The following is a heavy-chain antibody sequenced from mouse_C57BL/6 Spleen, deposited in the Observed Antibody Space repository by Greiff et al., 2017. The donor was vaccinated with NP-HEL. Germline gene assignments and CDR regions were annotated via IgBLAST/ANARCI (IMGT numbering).Heavy chain of an antibody. Sequence: QVQLQQSGAELARPGASVKLSCKASGYTFTSYGISWVKQRTGQGLEWIGEIYPRSGNTYYNEKFKGKATLTADKSSSTAYMELRSLTSEDSAVYFCARRGYYGSSLYYFDYWGQSTTLTVSS. D-gene: IGHD1-1*01. CDR3: ARRGYYGSSLYYFDY. CDR2: IYPRSGNT. CDR1: GYTFTSYG. J-gene: IGHJ2*01. V-gene: IGHV1-81*01.